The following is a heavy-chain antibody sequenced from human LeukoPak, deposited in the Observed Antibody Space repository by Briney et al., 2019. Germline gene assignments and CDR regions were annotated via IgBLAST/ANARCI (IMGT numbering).Heavy chain of an antibody. CDR1: GYTFTGYY. CDR2: INPNSGGT. V-gene: IGHV1-2*06. CDR3: ARDRGIVGATKRHNWFDP. J-gene: IGHJ5*02. D-gene: IGHD1-26*01. Sequence: ASVKVSCKASGYTFTGYYMHWVRQAPGQGLEWMGRINPNSGGTNYAQKFQGRVTMTRDTSISTAYMELSRLRSDDTAGYYCARDRGIVGATKRHNWFDPWGQGTLVTVSS.